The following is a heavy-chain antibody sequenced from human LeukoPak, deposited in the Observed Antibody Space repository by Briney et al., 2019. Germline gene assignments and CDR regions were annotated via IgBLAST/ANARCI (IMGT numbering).Heavy chain of an antibody. D-gene: IGHD3-22*01. J-gene: IGHJ4*02. V-gene: IGHV4-59*01. Sequence: SETLSLTRTVSGGSISSYYWSWIRQPPGKGLEWLGYINYSDSTKYNPSLKSRGTISVDRSKNQFSLKLSSVTAADTAVYYCARDGNSGGYYPLYWGQGTLVTVSS. CDR1: GGSISSYY. CDR2: INYSDST. CDR3: ARDGNSGGYYPLY.